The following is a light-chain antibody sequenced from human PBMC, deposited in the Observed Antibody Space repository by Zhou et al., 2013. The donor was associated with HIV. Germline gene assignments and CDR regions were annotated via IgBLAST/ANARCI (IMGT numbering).Light chain of an antibody. CDR2: DAS. V-gene: IGKV1-33*01. CDR3: QQYDNLPGTT. CDR1: QDISNY. J-gene: IGKJ3*01. Sequence: DIQMTQSPSSLSASVGDRVTITCQASQDISNYLNWYQQKPGKAPKLLIYDASNLETGVPSRFSGSGSGTDFTFTISSLQPEDIATYYCQQYDNLPGTTFG.